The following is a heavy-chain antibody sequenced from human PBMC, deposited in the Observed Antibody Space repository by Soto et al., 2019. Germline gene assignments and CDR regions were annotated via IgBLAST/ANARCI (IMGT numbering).Heavy chain of an antibody. Sequence: EVQLVESGGDLVQPGGSLRLSCEASGFTFSSYSVNWVRQAPGKGLEWVSYISSSSGTIYYADSVKGRFTISRDNAKNSLYLQMNSLRAVDTAVYYCTRGYYYWGQGALVTVSS. CDR2: ISSSSGTI. J-gene: IGHJ4*02. D-gene: IGHD1-26*01. CDR1: GFTFSSYS. V-gene: IGHV3-48*04. CDR3: TRGYYY.